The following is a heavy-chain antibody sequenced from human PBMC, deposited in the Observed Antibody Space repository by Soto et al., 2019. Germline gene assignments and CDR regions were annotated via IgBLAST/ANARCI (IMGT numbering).Heavy chain of an antibody. J-gene: IGHJ4*02. CDR2: INNDGSST. V-gene: IGHV3-74*01. D-gene: IGHD3-10*01. CDR1: GFTFSSNW. Sequence: GALRLSCAASGFTFSSNWMHWVRQAPGKGLVWVSRINNDGSSTSYADSVKGRLTISRDNAKNTLYLQVNSLRDEDTAVYYCASGGVAGSGTYYNDYWGRGTLVTVSS. CDR3: ASGGVAGSGTYYNDY.